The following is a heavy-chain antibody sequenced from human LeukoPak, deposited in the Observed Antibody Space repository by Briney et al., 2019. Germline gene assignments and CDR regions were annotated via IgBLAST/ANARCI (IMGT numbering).Heavy chain of an antibody. D-gene: IGHD2-15*01. CDR1: GFTFSSYW. CDR2: IASDGSST. V-gene: IGHV3-74*01. Sequence: GGSLGLSCAASGFTFSSYWMNWVRQAPGKGLVWVSRIASDGSSTTYADSVKGRFSISRDNAKNTLYLQMNSLRVEDTAVYYCARGRPHGSDYWGQGTLVTVSS. J-gene: IGHJ4*02. CDR3: ARGRPHGSDY.